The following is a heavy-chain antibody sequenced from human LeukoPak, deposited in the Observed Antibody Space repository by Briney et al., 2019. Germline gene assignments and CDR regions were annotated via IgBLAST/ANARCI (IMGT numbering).Heavy chain of an antibody. CDR2: INHSGST. CDR3: ARGQYSSGGKVHFDY. Sequence: PSETLSLTCAVYGGSFSGYYWSWIRQPPGKGLEWIGEINHSGSTNYNPSLKSRVTISADTSKNQFSLKLSSVTAADTAVYYCARGQYSSGGKVHFDYWGQGALVTVSS. D-gene: IGHD6-19*01. J-gene: IGHJ4*02. V-gene: IGHV4-34*01. CDR1: GGSFSGYY.